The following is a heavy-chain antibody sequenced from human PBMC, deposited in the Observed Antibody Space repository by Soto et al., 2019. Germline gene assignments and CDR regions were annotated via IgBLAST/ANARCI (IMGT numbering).Heavy chain of an antibody. CDR3: ARSPSYYYADYDSGMDV. J-gene: IGHJ6*02. CDR2: ISSSSSYI. CDR1: GFTFSSYS. D-gene: IGHD1-26*01. Sequence: GGSLRLSCAASGFTFSSYSMNWVRQAPGKGLEWVSSISSSSSYIYYADSVKGRFTISRDNAKNSLYLQMNSLRAEDTAVYYCARSPSYYYADYDSGMDVWGQGTTVTVSS. V-gene: IGHV3-21*01.